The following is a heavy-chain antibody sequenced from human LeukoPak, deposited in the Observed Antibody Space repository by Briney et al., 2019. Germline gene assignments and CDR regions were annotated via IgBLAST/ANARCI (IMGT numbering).Heavy chain of an antibody. CDR1: GFTFDDYG. V-gene: IGHV3-20*04. CDR3: ARNSLVGLRPGRLVTPYYMDV. D-gene: IGHD2-21*02. J-gene: IGHJ6*03. CDR2: INWNGGST. Sequence: PGGSLRLSCAASGFTFDDYGMSWVRQAPGKGLEWVSGINWNGGSTGYADSVKGRFTISRDNAKNSLYLQMNSLRAEDTALYYCARNSLVGLRPGRLVTPYYMDVWGKGTTVTVSS.